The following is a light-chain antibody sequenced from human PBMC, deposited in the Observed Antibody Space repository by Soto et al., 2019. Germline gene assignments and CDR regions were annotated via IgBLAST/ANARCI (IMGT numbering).Light chain of an antibody. CDR2: DAS. CDR1: QGISNY. J-gene: IGKJ1*01. Sequence: DIQMTQSPSSLSASVGDRVTITCRASQGISNYLAWYQQKPGNVPKLLIYDASTFQSGVPSRFSGSGSGTDFTLNISSLQPEDVATYYCQKYNSDPRTFGQGTKVEIK. V-gene: IGKV1-27*01. CDR3: QKYNSDPRT.